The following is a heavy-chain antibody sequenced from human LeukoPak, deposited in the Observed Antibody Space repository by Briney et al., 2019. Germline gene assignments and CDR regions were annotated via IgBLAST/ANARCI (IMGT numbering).Heavy chain of an antibody. CDR3: ASRAGKPGNTPWCFDY. CDR2: IRQDGSET. J-gene: IGHJ4*02. CDR1: GLTFTNYW. D-gene: IGHD1-7*01. V-gene: IGHV3-7*01. Sequence: GGSLRLSCAASGLTFTNYWMTWVRQAPGKGPEWVANIRQDGSETNYVDSVRGRFTIARDNTKNSLYLQMTSLRGEDTAVYYCASRAGKPGNTPWCFDYWGQGALVTVSS.